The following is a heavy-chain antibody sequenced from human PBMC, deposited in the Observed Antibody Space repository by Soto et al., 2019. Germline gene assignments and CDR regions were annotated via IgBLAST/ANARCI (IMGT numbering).Heavy chain of an antibody. J-gene: IGHJ3*02. CDR3: ASSWRRDGYNWALDAFDI. CDR1: GGSISSGGYY. D-gene: IGHD5-12*01. Sequence: QVQLQESGPGLVKPSQTLSLTCTVSGGSISSGGYYWSWIRQHPGKGLEWIGFIYYSGSTYYNPSLKSRVTISVDTSKNQFSLKLSSVTAADTAVYYCASSWRRDGYNWALDAFDIWGQGTMVTVSS. CDR2: IYYSGST. V-gene: IGHV4-31*03.